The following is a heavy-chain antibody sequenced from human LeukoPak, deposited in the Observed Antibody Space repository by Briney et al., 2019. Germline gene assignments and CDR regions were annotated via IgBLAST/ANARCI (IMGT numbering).Heavy chain of an antibody. CDR2: IYPGDSDT. J-gene: IGHJ6*03. CDR3: ARHPPRIKRPYYYYYMDV. Sequence: GESLKISCKGSGYSFTSYWIGWVRQMPGKGLEWMGIIYPGDSDTRYSPSFQGQVTISADKSISTAYLQWSSLKASDTAMYYCARHPPRIKRPYYYYYMDVWAKGTTVTVSS. CDR1: GYSFTSYW. V-gene: IGHV5-51*01. D-gene: IGHD2/OR15-2a*01.